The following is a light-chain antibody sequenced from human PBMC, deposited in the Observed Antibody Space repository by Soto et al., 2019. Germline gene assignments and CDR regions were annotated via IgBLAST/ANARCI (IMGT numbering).Light chain of an antibody. Sequence: QSALTQPRSVSGSPGQSVTISCTGTSSDVGGYNYVSWYQQHPGKAPKLMIYEVSNRPSGVSNRFSGSKSGNTASLTISGLQAEDEADYYCTSYTSTTTYVFGTGTNSPS. CDR1: SSDVGGYNY. CDR2: EVS. V-gene: IGLV2-14*01. J-gene: IGLJ1*01. CDR3: TSYTSTTTYV.